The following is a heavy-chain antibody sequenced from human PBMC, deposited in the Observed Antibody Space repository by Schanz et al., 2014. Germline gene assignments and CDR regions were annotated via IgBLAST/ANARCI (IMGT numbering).Heavy chain of an antibody. V-gene: IGHV3-23*04. CDR1: GFTFSYYG. Sequence: EVQLVESGGGLVQPGGSLRLSCAASGFTFSYYGMTWVRQAPGKGLEWVSTIGGSGGTTYYADSVRGRFTISRDNSKNTLFLQMNSLRAEDTAVYYCARDKGGYYPFDYWGQGTLVTVSS. CDR3: ARDKGGYYPFDY. D-gene: IGHD3-3*01. J-gene: IGHJ4*02. CDR2: IGGSGGTT.